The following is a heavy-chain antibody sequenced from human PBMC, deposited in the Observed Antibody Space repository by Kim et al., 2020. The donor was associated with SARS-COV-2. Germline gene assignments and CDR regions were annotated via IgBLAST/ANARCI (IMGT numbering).Heavy chain of an antibody. V-gene: IGHV4-39*01. CDR1: GGSISSSSYY. J-gene: IGHJ6*02. CDR3: ARQAIVVVPAAPYYYGMYV. Sequence: SETLSLTCTVSGGSISSSSYYWGWIRQPPGKGLEWIGSIYYSGSTYYNPSIKSRVTISVDTSKNQFSLKLSSVTAADTAVYYCARQAIVVVPAAPYYYGMYVWGQGTAVTVSS. CDR2: IYYSGST. D-gene: IGHD2-2*01.